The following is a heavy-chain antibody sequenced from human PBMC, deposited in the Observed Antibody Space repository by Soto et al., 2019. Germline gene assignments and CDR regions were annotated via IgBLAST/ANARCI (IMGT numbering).Heavy chain of an antibody. V-gene: IGHV3-7*04. CDR3: LRNSGYCSHVGCQGDAYDI. J-gene: IGHJ3*02. Sequence: EVQLVESGGGLVQPGGSLRLSCAASGFTFTSHWMTWVRQAPGKGLEWVANIKKDGSETHYVDSVKGRFTISRDNAKKEVYLQMNSLRAEDTAMFYCLRNSGYCSHVGCQGDAYDIWGQGTMVTVSS. D-gene: IGHD2-15*01. CDR2: IKKDGSET. CDR1: GFTFTSHW.